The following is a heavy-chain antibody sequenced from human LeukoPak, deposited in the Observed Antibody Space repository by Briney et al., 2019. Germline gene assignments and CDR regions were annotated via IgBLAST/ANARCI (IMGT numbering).Heavy chain of an antibody. D-gene: IGHD3-10*02. Sequence: GGSLRLSCATSGFPFSDFSMTWVRQAPGKGLEWISTTNSGGTTTCYAESVKGRFTISRDNFKNALYLQMSSLRVEDTAIYYCAKQSYARSLGEGGPGTLVTVSS. CDR1: GFPFSDFS. CDR3: AKQSYARSLGE. CDR2: TNSGGTTT. V-gene: IGHV3-23*01. J-gene: IGHJ4*02.